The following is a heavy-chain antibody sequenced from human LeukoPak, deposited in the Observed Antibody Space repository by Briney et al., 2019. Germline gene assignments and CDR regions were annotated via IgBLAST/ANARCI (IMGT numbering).Heavy chain of an antibody. CDR1: GYSFTSYW. CDR3: ARRHSSTSWYYYYYMDV. Sequence: KNGESLKISCKGSGYSFTSYWIGWVRQMPGKGLEWMGIIYPGDSDTRYSPSFRGQVTISADKSISTAYLQWSSLKASDTAMYYCARRHSSTSWYYYYYMDVWGKGTTVTVSS. J-gene: IGHJ6*03. V-gene: IGHV5-51*01. CDR2: IYPGDSDT. D-gene: IGHD2-2*01.